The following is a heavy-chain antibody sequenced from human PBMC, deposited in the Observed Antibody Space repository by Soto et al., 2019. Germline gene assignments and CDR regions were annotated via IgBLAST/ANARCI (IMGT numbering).Heavy chain of an antibody. CDR1: GGSISSYC. Sequence: SETLSLTCTVSGGSISSYCWSWIRQPPGKGLEWIGYMYNTGSTDYNPSLKSRVTISVDRSKNQFSLKLSSVTAADTAVYYCARVPDYWGQGTLVTVSS. J-gene: IGHJ4*02. CDR2: MYNTGST. CDR3: ARVPDY. V-gene: IGHV4-59*12.